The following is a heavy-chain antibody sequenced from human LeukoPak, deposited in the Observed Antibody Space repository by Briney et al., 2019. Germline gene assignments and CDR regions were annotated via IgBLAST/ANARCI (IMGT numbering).Heavy chain of an antibody. CDR1: GGSFSGYY. J-gene: IGHJ4*02. V-gene: IGHV4-34*01. CDR3: ATNTVVAHYFDY. Sequence: SETLSLTCAVYGGSFSGYYWSWIRQPPGKGLEWIGEINYSGSTNYNPSLKSRVTISVDTSKNQFSLKLSSVTAADTAVYYCATNTVVAHYFDYWGQGTLVTVSS. D-gene: IGHD4-23*01. CDR2: INYSGST.